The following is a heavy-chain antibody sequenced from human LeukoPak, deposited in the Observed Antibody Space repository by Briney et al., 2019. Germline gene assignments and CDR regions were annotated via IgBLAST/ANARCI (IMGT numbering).Heavy chain of an antibody. CDR3: TRGAPVGSSREFDY. V-gene: IGHV6-1*01. J-gene: IGHJ4*02. Sequence: SQTLSLTCDISGDSVSSNSAAWNWIRQSPLRGLEWLGRTYYRSKWYNDYAVSVKSRITINPDTSKNQFSLQLNSVTPEDAAVYYCTRGAPVGSSREFDYWGQGTLVTVSS. CDR1: GDSVSSNSAA. CDR2: TYYRSKWYN. D-gene: IGHD5-24*01.